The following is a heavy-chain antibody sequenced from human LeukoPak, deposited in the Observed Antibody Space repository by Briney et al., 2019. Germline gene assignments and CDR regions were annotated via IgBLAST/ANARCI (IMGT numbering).Heavy chain of an antibody. CDR3: ARDSSGPAF. J-gene: IGHJ4*02. Sequence: GGSLRLSCAASGFIVSDNYMSWVRQAPGKGLEWVSVIYRSGGTFYSDSVKGRFTLSRDFSRNTLYLQMNSLRADDTAVYYCARDSSGPAFWGQGTLVTVSS. V-gene: IGHV3-53*01. CDR1: GFIVSDNY. CDR2: IYRSGGT. D-gene: IGHD6-19*01.